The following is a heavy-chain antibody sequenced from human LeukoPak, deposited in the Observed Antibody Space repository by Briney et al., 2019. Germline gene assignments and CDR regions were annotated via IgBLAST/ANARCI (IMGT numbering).Heavy chain of an antibody. J-gene: IGHJ4*02. CDR3: AKGIAVVVTTGGFDY. Sequence: PGGSLRLSCAASGFTFDDYAMPWVRQAPGKGLEWVSGISWNSGSIGYADSVKGRFTISRDNAKNSLYLQMNSLRAEDTALYYCAKGIAVVVTTGGFDYWGQGTLVTVSS. CDR2: ISWNSGSI. CDR1: GFTFDDYA. D-gene: IGHD3-22*01. V-gene: IGHV3-9*01.